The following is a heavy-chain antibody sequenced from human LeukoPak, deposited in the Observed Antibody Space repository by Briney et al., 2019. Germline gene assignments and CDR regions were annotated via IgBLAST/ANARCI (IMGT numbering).Heavy chain of an antibody. CDR1: WGSLSIYY. Sequence: SEALSLTCTVSWGSLSIYYCSLIRQPPREGLGWIGYIYYSGSTNHNPSLKARVTISVDTSKTTFSLKLSSVTAADTGVYYCARVDSSGWGDLYWSFDLWGRGNLVTVSS. V-gene: IGHV4-59*01. D-gene: IGHD6-19*01. CDR2: IYYSGST. J-gene: IGHJ2*01. CDR3: ARVDSSGWGDLYWSFDL.